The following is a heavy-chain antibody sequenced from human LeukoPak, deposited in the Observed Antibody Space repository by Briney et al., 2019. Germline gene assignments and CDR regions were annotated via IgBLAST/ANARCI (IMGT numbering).Heavy chain of an antibody. D-gene: IGHD2-2*02. J-gene: IGHJ4*02. CDR3: AKDLFSVVVVPAAISCDY. Sequence: SVKVSCTASGGTFSSYAISWVRQAPGQGLEWMGRIIPILGIANYAQKFQGRVTITADKSTSTAYMELSSLRSEDTAVYYCAKDLFSVVVVPAAISCDYWGQGTLVTVSS. CDR2: IIPILGIA. V-gene: IGHV1-69*04. CDR1: GGTFSSYA.